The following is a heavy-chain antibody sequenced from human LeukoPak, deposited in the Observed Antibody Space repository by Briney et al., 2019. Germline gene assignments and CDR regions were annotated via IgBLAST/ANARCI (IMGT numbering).Heavy chain of an antibody. J-gene: IGHJ4*02. D-gene: IGHD5-18*01. CDR1: GGTFSSYA. V-gene: IGHV1-69*04. CDR2: IIPILGIA. Sequence: GASVKVTCKASGGTFSSYAISWVRQAPGQGLEWMGRIIPILGIANYAQKFQGRVTITADKSTSTAYMELSSLRSEDTAVYYCARGVDTAMATRIDYWGQGTLVTVSS. CDR3: ARGVDTAMATRIDY.